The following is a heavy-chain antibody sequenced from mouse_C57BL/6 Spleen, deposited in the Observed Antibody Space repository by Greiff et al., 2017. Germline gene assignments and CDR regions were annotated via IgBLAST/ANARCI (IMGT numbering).Heavy chain of an antibody. D-gene: IGHD1-1*01. CDR3: VITTVVAGYFDY. V-gene: IGHV1-82*01. CDR2: IYPGDGDT. Sequence: VQLQESGPELVKPGASVKISCKASGYAFSSSWMNWVKQRPGKGLEWIGRIYPGDGDTNYNGKFKGKATLTADKSSSTAYMQLSSLTSEDSAVYFCVITTVVAGYFDYWGQGTSLTVSS. CDR1: GYAFSSSW. J-gene: IGHJ2*02.